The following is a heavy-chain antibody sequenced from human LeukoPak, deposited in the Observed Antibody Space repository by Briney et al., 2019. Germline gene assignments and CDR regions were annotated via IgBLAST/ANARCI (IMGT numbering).Heavy chain of an antibody. D-gene: IGHD2-15*01. CDR2: IYYSGST. Sequence: SETLSLACTGSGGTISSYYWIWIRQPPGKGLEWIGYIYYSGSTNYNPSLKSRVTISVDTSKNQFSLKLSSVTAADTAVYYCARVSRIFDYWGQGTLVTASS. CDR3: ARVSRIFDY. CDR1: GGTISSYY. J-gene: IGHJ4*02. V-gene: IGHV4-59*01.